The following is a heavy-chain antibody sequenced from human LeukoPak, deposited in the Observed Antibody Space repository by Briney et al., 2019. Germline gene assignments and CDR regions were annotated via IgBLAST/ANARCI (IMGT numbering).Heavy chain of an antibody. CDR1: GYTFTNYV. J-gene: IGHJ3*02. CDR3: ARDRDDAFEI. CDR2: ISAYNGNT. Sequence: ASVKVSCKASGYTFTNYVVSWVRQAPGQGLEWMGWISAYNGNTDYAQKFQGRVTMTTDTSTSTAYVELRNLRSDDTAMYYCARDRDDAFEIWGQGTMVTVSS. V-gene: IGHV1-18*01.